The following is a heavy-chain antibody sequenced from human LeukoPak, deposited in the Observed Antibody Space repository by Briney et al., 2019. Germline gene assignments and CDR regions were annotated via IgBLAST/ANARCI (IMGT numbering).Heavy chain of an antibody. CDR2: INSDGSST. J-gene: IGHJ5*02. Sequence: GGSLRLSCTASGFTFSDYAMSWVRQAPGKGLVWVSRINSDGSSTSYADSVKGRFTISRDNAKNTLYLQMNSLRAEDTAVYYCARASYDSSGYYPFDPWGQGTLVTVSS. V-gene: IGHV3-74*01. CDR1: GFTFSDYA. CDR3: ARASYDSSGYYPFDP. D-gene: IGHD3-22*01.